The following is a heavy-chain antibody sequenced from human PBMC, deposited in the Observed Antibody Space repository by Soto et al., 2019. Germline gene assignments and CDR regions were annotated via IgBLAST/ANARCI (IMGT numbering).Heavy chain of an antibody. CDR1: GYSFTNYW. D-gene: IGHD2-15*01. J-gene: IGHJ4*02. V-gene: IGHV5-51*01. CDR3: ARGQYSYYFDY. Sequence: PGESLKISCKGSGYSFTNYWIGWVRQMPGKGLEWMGIVYAGDSDTRYSPSFQGQVTISVGKSISTAYLQWSSLKASDTAMYYCARGQYSYYFDYWGQGTLVTVSS. CDR2: VYAGDSDT.